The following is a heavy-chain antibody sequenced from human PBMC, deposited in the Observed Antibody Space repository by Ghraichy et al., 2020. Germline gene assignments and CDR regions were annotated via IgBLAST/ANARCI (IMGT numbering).Heavy chain of an antibody. Sequence: GGSLRLSCAASGFSFSTYSMNWVRQAPGKGLEWVSSISSSSSYIQYADSVKGRFTISRDNAKSSLYLQMNSLRAEDTAMYYCATDRLPAALWGTDDYYHYGMDVWGQGTTVTVSS. CDR3: ATDRLPAALWGTDDYYHYGMDV. CDR1: GFSFSTYS. V-gene: IGHV3-21*01. CDR2: ISSSSSYI. D-gene: IGHD2-2*01. J-gene: IGHJ6*02.